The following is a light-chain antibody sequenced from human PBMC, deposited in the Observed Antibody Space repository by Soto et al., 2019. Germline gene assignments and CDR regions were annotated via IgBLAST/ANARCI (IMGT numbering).Light chain of an antibody. V-gene: IGLV4-69*01. CDR1: SGHSSYA. Sequence: QPVLTQSPSASASLGASVKLTCTLSSGHSSYAIAWHQQQPEKGPRYLMKLNSDGSHSKGDGIPDRFSGSSSGAERYLTISSLQSEDEADYYCQTWETGIVVFGGGTKLTVL. CDR3: QTWETGIVV. CDR2: LNSDGSH. J-gene: IGLJ2*01.